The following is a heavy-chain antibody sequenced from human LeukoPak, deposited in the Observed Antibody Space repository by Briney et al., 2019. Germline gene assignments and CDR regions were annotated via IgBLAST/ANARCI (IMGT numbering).Heavy chain of an antibody. CDR3: ARLEEVTMVRGVISR. D-gene: IGHD3-10*01. V-gene: IGHV4-39*01. J-gene: IGHJ4*02. CDR1: GGSISSSSYY. CDR2: IYYSGST. Sequence: SETLSLTCTVSGGSISSSSYYWGWIRQPPGKGLEWIGSIYYSGSTYYNPSLKSRVTISVDTSKNQFSLKLSSVTAADTAVYYCARLEEVTMVRGVISRWGQGTLVTVSS.